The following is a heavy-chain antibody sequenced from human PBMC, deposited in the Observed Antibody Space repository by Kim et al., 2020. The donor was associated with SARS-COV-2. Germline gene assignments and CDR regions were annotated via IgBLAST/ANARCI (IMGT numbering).Heavy chain of an antibody. Sequence: YHPSLKSRDTISADTSQTQFSLTMRSVTAADTAVYYCARRGTFTFDYWGQGIPVTVSS. V-gene: IGHV4-39*01. J-gene: IGHJ4*02. D-gene: IGHD1-1*01. CDR3: ARRGTFTFDY.